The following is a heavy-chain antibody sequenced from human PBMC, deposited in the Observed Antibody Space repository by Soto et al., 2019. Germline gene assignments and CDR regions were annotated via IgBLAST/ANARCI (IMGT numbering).Heavy chain of an antibody. CDR2: ISGSGGST. D-gene: IGHD4-17*01. CDR3: AAHDYGDYGGGYFDY. CDR1: GFTFSSYA. Sequence: PGGSLRLSCAASGFTFSSYAMSWVRQAPGKGLERVSAISGSGGSTYYADSVKGRFTISRDNSKNTLYLQMNSPRAEDTAVYYCAAHDYGDYGGGYFDYWGQGTLVTVSS. J-gene: IGHJ4*02. V-gene: IGHV3-23*01.